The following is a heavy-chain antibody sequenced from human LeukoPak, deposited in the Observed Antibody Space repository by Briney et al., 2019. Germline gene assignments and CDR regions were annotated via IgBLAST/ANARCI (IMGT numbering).Heavy chain of an antibody. CDR1: GLSFSSYT. J-gene: IGHJ6*02. CDR2: IYTNGRDT. Sequence: PGGSLRLSCAPSGLSFSSYTIHWVRQAPGKGLEWVSGIYTNGRDTRYADSVKGRFTISRDNSKNTLYLQMHSLRVEDTAVYYCAHLVWEYVGGLDVWGQGTTVTVSS. V-gene: IGHV3-23*05. D-gene: IGHD1-26*01. CDR3: AHLVWEYVGGLDV.